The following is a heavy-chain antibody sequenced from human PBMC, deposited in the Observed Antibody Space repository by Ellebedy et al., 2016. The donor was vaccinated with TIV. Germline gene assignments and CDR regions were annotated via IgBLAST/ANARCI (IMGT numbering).Heavy chain of an antibody. CDR2: IYLSGST. V-gene: IGHV4-61*01. J-gene: IGHJ4*02. CDR3: AGESSSSWYRFDS. CDR1: GDSVTSRNYY. D-gene: IGHD6-13*01. Sequence: GSLRLSCTVSGDSVTSRNYYWNWIRQPPGKGLEWIGYIYLSGSTIYNPSLRSRVTISVDTAKNQFSLRLSSVTAADTAMYFCAGESSSSWYRFDSWGQGTLVNVSS.